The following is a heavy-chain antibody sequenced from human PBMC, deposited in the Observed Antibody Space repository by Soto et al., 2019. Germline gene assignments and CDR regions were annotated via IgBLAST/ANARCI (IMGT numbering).Heavy chain of an antibody. CDR1: GGSISSYY. V-gene: IGHV4-59*01. Sequence: QVQLQESGPGLVKPSETLSLTCTVSGGSISSYYWSWIWQPPGKGLEWIGYIYYSGSTNYNPSLKSRGTISLDTSTNQFALKLSSVTAADTAMYYCAREAGVRHPFDPWGQGTLVTVSS. CDR3: AREAGVRHPFDP. J-gene: IGHJ5*02. D-gene: IGHD1-1*01. CDR2: IYYSGST.